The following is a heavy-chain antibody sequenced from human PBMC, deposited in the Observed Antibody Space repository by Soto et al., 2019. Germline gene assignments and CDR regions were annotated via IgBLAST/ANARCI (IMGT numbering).Heavy chain of an antibody. J-gene: IGHJ4*02. Sequence: QVQLLESGGGVVQPGRSLRLSCAASGFTFSSYGMHWVRQAPGKGLEWVAVISYDGSNKYYADSVKGRFTISRDNSKNTLYLQMNSLRAEDTAVYYCAKDYYGSGSYFWIDYWGRGTLVTVSS. CDR1: GFTFSSYG. CDR3: AKDYYGSGSYFWIDY. CDR2: ISYDGSNK. V-gene: IGHV3-30*18. D-gene: IGHD3-10*01.